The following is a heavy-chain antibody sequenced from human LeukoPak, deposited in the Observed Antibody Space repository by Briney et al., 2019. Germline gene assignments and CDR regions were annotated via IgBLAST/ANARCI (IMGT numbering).Heavy chain of an antibody. V-gene: IGHV1-2*02. CDR1: GYTFTSYY. CDR2: INPNSGGT. Sequence: ASVKVSCKASGYTFTSYYMHWVRQAPGQGLEWMGWINPNSGGTNYAQKFQGRVTMTRDTSISTAYMELSRLRSDDTAAYYCARGRKPFSGTAIYSGNWFEPWGQGTLVTVSS. J-gene: IGHJ5*02. CDR3: ARGRKPFSGTAIYSGNWFEP. D-gene: IGHD3-10*02.